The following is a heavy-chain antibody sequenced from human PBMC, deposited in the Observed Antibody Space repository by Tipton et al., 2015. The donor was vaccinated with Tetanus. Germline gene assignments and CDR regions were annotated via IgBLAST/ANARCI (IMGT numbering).Heavy chain of an antibody. CDR1: GGSMGSYY. Sequence: TLSLTCIVSGGSMGSYYCTWIRQSPGKGLEWIGEIHPSGIVSYTPSLKSRVAILLDTSANQFSLKLTSVTAADTAVYYCARGEDQYKSGNHWGQGTPVTVSS. CDR2: IHPSGIV. D-gene: IGHD1-1*01. CDR3: ARGEDQYKSGNH. J-gene: IGHJ5*02. V-gene: IGHV4-34*01.